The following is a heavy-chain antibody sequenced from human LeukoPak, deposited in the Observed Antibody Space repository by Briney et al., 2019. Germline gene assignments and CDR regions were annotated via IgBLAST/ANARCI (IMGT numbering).Heavy chain of an antibody. D-gene: IGHD6-6*01. J-gene: IGHJ6*03. CDR2: IYHSGST. Sequence: ASETLSLTCTVSGGSISSSSYYWGWIRQPPGKGLEWIGSIYHSGSTYYNPSLKSRVTISVDTSKNQFSLKLSSVTAADTAVYYCVRQAAQLFNYFYYYMDVWGKGTTVTVSS. CDR3: VRQAAQLFNYFYYYMDV. V-gene: IGHV4-39*07. CDR1: GGSISSSSYY.